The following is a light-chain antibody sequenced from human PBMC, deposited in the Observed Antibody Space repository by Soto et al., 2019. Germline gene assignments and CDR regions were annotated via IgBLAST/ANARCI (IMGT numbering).Light chain of an antibody. CDR3: QQYGSSPRT. CDR2: GAS. CDR1: QSVSNNY. V-gene: IGKV3-20*01. J-gene: IGKJ1*01. Sequence: EIVLTQSPGTLSLSPGERVSLSCRASQSVSNNYLAWYQQKPGQAPRLLIYGASNRATGIPDRFSGSGSGTDFTLSISRLEPEDFAVFYCQQYGSSPRTFRQGTKVEIK.